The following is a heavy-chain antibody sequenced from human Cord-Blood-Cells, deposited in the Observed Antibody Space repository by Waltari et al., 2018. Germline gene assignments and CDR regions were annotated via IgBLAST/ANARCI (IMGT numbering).Heavy chain of an antibody. J-gene: IGHJ2*01. CDR3: ARLVVVVASFDL. D-gene: IGHD2-15*01. CDR2: INHSGST. Sequence: QVQLQQWGAGLLKPSETLSLTCAVYGGSFSGYYWSWFRQPPGKGLEWIGEINHSGSTNYNPSLKSRVTISVDTSKNQFSLKLSSVTAADTAVYYCARLVVVVASFDLWGRGTLVTVSS. CDR1: GGSFSGYY. V-gene: IGHV4-34*01.